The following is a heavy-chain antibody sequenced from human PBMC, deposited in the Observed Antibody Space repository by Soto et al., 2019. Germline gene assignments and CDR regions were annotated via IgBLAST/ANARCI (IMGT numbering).Heavy chain of an antibody. V-gene: IGHV3-30*18. CDR1: GFTFSSYG. Sequence: QVQLVESGGGVVQPGRSLRLSCAASGFTFSSYGMHWVRQAPGKGLEWVAVISYDGSNKYYADSVKGRFTISRDNSKNRLYLQMNSLRAEDTAVYYCAKDLTYYYDSSGYYPDYWGQGTLVTVSS. CDR3: AKDLTYYYDSSGYYPDY. CDR2: ISYDGSNK. D-gene: IGHD3-22*01. J-gene: IGHJ4*02.